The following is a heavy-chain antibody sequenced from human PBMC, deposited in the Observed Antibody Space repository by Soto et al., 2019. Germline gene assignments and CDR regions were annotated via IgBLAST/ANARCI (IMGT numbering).Heavy chain of an antibody. CDR2: ISYGGTT. J-gene: IGHJ4*02. V-gene: IGHV4-59*02. Sequence: QVQLHQSGPGLVKPSETLSLTCSVSGASVTNYYWSWIRQSPGKGLEWIGYISYGGTTNFNSSLKGRVTVSVDMSKIQFSLTLNSVTAADTAVYYCAMYYGHGEDYWGQGTLVTVSS. CDR1: GASVTNYY. CDR3: AMYYGHGEDY. D-gene: IGHD3-10*01.